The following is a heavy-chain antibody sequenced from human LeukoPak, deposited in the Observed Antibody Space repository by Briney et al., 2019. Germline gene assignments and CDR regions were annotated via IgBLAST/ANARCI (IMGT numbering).Heavy chain of an antibody. Sequence: GGSLRLSCATSGFTFDDYAMHWVRQAPGKGLEWVSGISGSSGSIGYADSVKGRFTISRDNAKNSLYLQMNSLRAEDMAFYYCARDGGYDFWSGPFYFDSWGQGILVTVSS. J-gene: IGHJ4*02. D-gene: IGHD3-3*01. CDR2: ISGSSGSI. CDR1: GFTFDDYA. CDR3: ARDGGYDFWSGPFYFDS. V-gene: IGHV3-9*03.